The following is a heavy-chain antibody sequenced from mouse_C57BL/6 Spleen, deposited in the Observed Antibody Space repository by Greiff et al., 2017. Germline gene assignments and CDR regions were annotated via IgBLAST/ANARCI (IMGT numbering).Heavy chain of an antibody. J-gene: IGHJ2*01. CDR3: AINDYDSLDY. CDR1: GYTFTTYP. CDR2: FHPYNDDT. V-gene: IGHV1-47*01. Sequence: QVQLKQSGAELVKPGASVKMSCKASGYTFTTYPIEWMKQNHGKSLEWIGNFHPYNDDTKYNEKFKGKATLTVEQSSITVYLELIRLTSDDSAVYYCAINDYDSLDYWGQGTTLTVSS. D-gene: IGHD2-4*01.